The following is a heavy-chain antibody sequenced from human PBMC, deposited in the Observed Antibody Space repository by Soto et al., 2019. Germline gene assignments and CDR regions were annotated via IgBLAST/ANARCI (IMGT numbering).Heavy chain of an antibody. Sequence: ASVKVSCKASGYTFTGYDINWVRQATGQGLEWMGWMNPNSGNTGYAQKFQGRVTMTRNTSISTAYMELSSLRSEDTAVYYCATHFNLAAVDAFDIWGQGTMVTVSS. D-gene: IGHD3-9*01. V-gene: IGHV1-8*01. CDR3: ATHFNLAAVDAFDI. J-gene: IGHJ3*02. CDR2: MNPNSGNT. CDR1: GYTFTGYD.